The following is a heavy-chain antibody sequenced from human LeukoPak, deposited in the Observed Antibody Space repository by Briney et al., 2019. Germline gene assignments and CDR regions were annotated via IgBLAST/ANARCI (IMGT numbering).Heavy chain of an antibody. CDR3: ARGRFLEWLSYFDY. CDR2: IYYSGST. D-gene: IGHD3-3*01. J-gene: IGHJ4*02. CDR1: GGSISSYY. Sequence: SETLSLTCTVSGGSISSYYWSWIRQPPGKGLEWIGYIYYSGSTNYNPSLKSRVTISVDTSKNQFSLKLSSVTAAATAVYYCARGRFLEWLSYFDYWGQGTLVTVSS. V-gene: IGHV4-59*01.